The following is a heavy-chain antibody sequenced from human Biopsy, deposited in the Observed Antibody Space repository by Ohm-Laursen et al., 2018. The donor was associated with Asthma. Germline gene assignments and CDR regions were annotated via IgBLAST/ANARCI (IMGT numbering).Heavy chain of an antibody. CDR3: ARAGESDLVGGLDV. D-gene: IGHD2-21*01. J-gene: IGHJ6*02. CDR2: IYNDGRA. Sequence: SLRLSCAASEFSVSSSYMSWVRQAPGKGLEWVSVIYNDGRAYYADSVKGRSTISRDNSRNTLYLQKNSLRADDTAVYYCARAGESDLVGGLDVWGQGTTVIVS. V-gene: IGHV3-66*02. CDR1: EFSVSSSY.